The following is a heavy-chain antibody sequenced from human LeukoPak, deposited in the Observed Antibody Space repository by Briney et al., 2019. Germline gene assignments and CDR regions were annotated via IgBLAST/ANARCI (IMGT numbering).Heavy chain of an antibody. Sequence: ASVKVSCKASGYTFTGYYIHWVRQAPGQGLEWMGWINPNSGGTKYEQKFQGRVTMTRDTSISTAYMELSRLRSDDTAVYYCATKKQQVTPIDYWAQGTLVTVSS. D-gene: IGHD6-13*01. CDR1: GYTFTGYY. J-gene: IGHJ4*02. CDR2: INPNSGGT. V-gene: IGHV1-2*02. CDR3: ATKKQQVTPIDY.